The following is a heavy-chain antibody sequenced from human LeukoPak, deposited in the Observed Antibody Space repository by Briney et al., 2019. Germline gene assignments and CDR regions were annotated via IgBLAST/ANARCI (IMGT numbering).Heavy chain of an antibody. CDR1: GFTFSSYS. CDR2: VSRSSGTI. Sequence: PGGSLRLSCVASGFTFSSYSMTWVRQAPGKGLEWVSYVSRSSGTIYYTDSVKGRFTISRDNAKNSLSLQMNSLRAEDTAVYYCARESSFDYWGQGTLVTVSS. V-gene: IGHV3-48*01. J-gene: IGHJ4*02. CDR3: ARESSFDY. D-gene: IGHD3-16*02.